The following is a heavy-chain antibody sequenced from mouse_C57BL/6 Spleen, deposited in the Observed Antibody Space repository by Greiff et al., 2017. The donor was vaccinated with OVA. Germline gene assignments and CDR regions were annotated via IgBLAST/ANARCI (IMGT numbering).Heavy chain of an antibody. V-gene: IGHV5-4*01. CDR1: GFTFSSYA. CDR3: AREARQLRAWFAY. J-gene: IGHJ3*01. Sequence: EVMLVESGGGLVKPGGSLKLSCAASGFTFSSYAMSWVRQTPEKRLEWVATISDGGSYTYYPDNVKGRFTISRDNAKNNLYLQMSHLKSEDTAMYDCAREARQLRAWFAYWGQGTLVTVSA. CDR2: ISDGGSYT. D-gene: IGHD3-2*02.